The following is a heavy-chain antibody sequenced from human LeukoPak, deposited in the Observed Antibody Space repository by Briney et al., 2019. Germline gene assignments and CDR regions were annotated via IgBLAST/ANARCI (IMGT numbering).Heavy chain of an antibody. V-gene: IGHV3-23*01. CDR3: AGPAADCTNGVCYVN. J-gene: IGHJ4*02. CDR2: ISGSGGST. Sequence: PGGSLRLSCAASGFTFSSYAMSWVRQAPGKGPEWVSAISGSGGSTYYADSVKGRFTISRDNSKNTLYLQMNSLRAEDTAVYYCAGPAADCTNGVCYVNWGQGTLVTVSS. D-gene: IGHD2-8*01. CDR1: GFTFSSYA.